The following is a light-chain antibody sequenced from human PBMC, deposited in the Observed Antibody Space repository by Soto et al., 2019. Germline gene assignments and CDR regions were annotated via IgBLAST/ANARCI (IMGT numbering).Light chain of an antibody. J-gene: IGKJ2*01. Sequence: DIQMPQSPSTLSASVGDRVTFTCRASQTISSWLAWYQQKPGKAPKLLIYKASTLENGVPSRFSGSGSGTEFTLTISSLQPDDFATYYGQQHDSYFGYIFGQGTKLEIK. CDR2: KAS. CDR1: QTISSW. V-gene: IGKV1-5*03. CDR3: QQHDSYFGYI.